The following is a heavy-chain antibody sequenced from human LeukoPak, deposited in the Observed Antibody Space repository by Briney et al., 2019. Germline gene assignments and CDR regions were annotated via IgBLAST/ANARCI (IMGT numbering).Heavy chain of an antibody. D-gene: IGHD3-10*01. CDR1: GGYFSGYY. Sequence: PSETLSLTCAVGGGYFSGYYWSCIRQPPGKGLEWIGEINHSGSTNYNPSLKSRVTISVDTSKTQFFLKLTSVTAADTAVYYCVTTRSGPYYMFHSWFDPWGQGTLVTVSS. CDR3: VTTRSGPYYMFHSWFDP. J-gene: IGHJ5*02. CDR2: INHSGST. V-gene: IGHV4-34*01.